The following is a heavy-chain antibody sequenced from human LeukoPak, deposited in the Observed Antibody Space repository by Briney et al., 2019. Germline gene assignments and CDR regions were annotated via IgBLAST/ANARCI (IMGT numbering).Heavy chain of an antibody. CDR3: ARATSIAVAGTGAFDI. V-gene: IGHV3-13*01. CDR1: GFTFSSYD. J-gene: IGHJ3*02. CDR2: IGTAGDT. D-gene: IGHD6-19*01. Sequence: GGSLRLSCAASGFTFSSYDMHWVRQATGKGLEWVSAIGTAGDTYYPGSVKGRFTISRENAKNSLYLQMNSLRAGDTAVYYCARATSIAVAGTGAFDIWGQGTMVTVSS.